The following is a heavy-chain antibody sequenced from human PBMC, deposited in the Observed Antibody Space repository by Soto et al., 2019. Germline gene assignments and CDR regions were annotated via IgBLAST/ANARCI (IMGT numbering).Heavy chain of an antibody. Sequence: SGPTLVNPTQTLTLTCIFSGFSLRTSGVGVGWIRQPPGKALEWLGFIYWNDDKRYSPSLKSRLTITKDTSKNQVVLTMTNMDPVDTATYYCAKSGSSGWYGWLDPWGQGAMVPVSS. CDR3: AKSGSSGWYGWLDP. D-gene: IGHD6-19*01. J-gene: IGHJ5*02. CDR2: IYWNDDK. CDR1: GFSLRTSGVG. V-gene: IGHV2-5*01.